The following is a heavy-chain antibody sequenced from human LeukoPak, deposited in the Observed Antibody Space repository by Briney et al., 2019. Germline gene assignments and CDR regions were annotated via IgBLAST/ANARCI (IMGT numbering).Heavy chain of an antibody. CDR1: GFTFSSYS. Sequence: PGGSLRLSCAASGFTFSSYSMNRVRQAPGKGLEWVSSISSSSSYIYYADSVKGRFTISRDNAKNSLYLQMNSLRAEDTAVYYCARDPGLLRFLAPSDIWGQGTMVTVSS. D-gene: IGHD3-3*01. V-gene: IGHV3-21*01. CDR2: ISSSSSYI. J-gene: IGHJ3*02. CDR3: ARDPGLLRFLAPSDI.